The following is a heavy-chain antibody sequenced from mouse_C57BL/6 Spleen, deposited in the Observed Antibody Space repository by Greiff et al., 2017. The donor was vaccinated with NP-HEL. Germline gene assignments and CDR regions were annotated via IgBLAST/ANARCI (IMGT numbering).Heavy chain of an antibody. CDR3: AREVYDGYLYYAMDY. D-gene: IGHD2-3*01. CDR2: INPNNGGT. CDR1: GYTFTDYY. J-gene: IGHJ4*01. Sequence: EVQLQQSGPELVKPGASVKISCKASGYTFTDYYMNWVKQSHGKSLEWIGDINPNNGGTSYNQKFKGKATLTVDKSSSTAYMELRSLTSEDSAVYYCAREVYDGYLYYAMDYWGQGTSVTVSS. V-gene: IGHV1-26*01.